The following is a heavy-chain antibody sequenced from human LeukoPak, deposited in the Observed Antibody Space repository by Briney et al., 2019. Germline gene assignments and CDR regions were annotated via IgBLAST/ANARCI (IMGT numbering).Heavy chain of an antibody. V-gene: IGHV3-20*04. J-gene: IGHJ6*03. Sequence: GGSLRLSCAASGFTFDDYGMSWVRQAPGKGLEWVSGINWNGGSTGYADSVKGRFTISRDNAKNSLYLQMNSLRAEDTAVYYCAKSAIDRGYYYYYMDVWGKGTTVTVSS. CDR1: GFTFDDYG. CDR2: INWNGGST. CDR3: AKSAIDRGYYYYYMDV. D-gene: IGHD3-10*01.